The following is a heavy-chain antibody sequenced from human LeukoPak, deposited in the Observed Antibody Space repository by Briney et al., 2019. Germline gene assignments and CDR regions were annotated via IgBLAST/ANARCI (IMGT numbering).Heavy chain of an antibody. CDR2: IYSSGST. CDR3: ARLTVTTRGYAYYFYYMDV. J-gene: IGHJ6*03. V-gene: IGHV4-4*07. Sequence: PSDTLSLTCTVSGGSISTYYWTWIRQPAGKGLEWIGLIYSSGSTNYNPSLKSRLTMTVDTSKNQFSLKLSSVTAADTAVYYCARLTVTTRGYAYYFYYMDVWGKGTTVTISS. CDR1: GGSISTYY. D-gene: IGHD4-17*01.